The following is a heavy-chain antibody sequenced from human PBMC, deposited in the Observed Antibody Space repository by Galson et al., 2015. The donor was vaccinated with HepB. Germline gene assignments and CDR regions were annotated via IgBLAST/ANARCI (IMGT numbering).Heavy chain of an antibody. V-gene: IGHV3-73*01. CDR3: PRPEYGSSWFLDYSHVMDV. D-gene: IGHD6-13*01. CDR2: IRNSANSSAT. J-gene: IGHJ6*02. Sequence: SLRLSCAASGFTFSGSAIHWVRQAPGKGLEWVGRIRNSANSSATAYVASGRGRITVSRDDSKNTAYLQMISQKTVDTAVYYSPRPEYGSSWFLDYSHVMDVWGQGTTVIVS. CDR1: GFTFSGSA.